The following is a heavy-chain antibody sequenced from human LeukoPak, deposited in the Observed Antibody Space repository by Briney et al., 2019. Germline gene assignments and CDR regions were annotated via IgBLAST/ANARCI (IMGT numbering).Heavy chain of an antibody. V-gene: IGHV3-23*01. D-gene: IGHD3-3*01. CDR1: GFTFSSYA. Sequence: GGSLRLSCAASGFTFSSYAMSWVRQAPGKGLEWVSAIFGSGGTTYYADSVKGRFTISRDNSKNTLYLQMNRLRAEDTAVYYGAGITIFGVVIIRKHFDYWGQGTLVTVSS. J-gene: IGHJ4*02. CDR2: IFGSGGTT. CDR3: AGITIFGVVIIRKHFDY.